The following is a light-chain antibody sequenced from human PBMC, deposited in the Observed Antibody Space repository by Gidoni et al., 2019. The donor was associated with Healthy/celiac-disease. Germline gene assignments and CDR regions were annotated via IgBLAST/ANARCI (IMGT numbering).Light chain of an antibody. CDR3: QQSYSTPPYT. Sequence: DIQMTQSPSFLSASVGDRVTITCRASQIISSYLNWYQQKPGKAPKLLIYAASSLQSGVPSRFSGSGSGTDFTLTISSLQPEDFATYYCQQSYSTPPYTFGQGTKLEIK. J-gene: IGKJ2*01. CDR1: QIISSY. V-gene: IGKV1-39*01. CDR2: AAS.